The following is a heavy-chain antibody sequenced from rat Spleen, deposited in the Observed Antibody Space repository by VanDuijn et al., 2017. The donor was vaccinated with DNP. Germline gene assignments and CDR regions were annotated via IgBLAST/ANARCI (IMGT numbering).Heavy chain of an antibody. CDR3: TTDFERGY. J-gene: IGHJ2*01. D-gene: IGHD1-11*01. Sequence: EVHLVGSGGGLVQPGRSMKLSCAASGFHFNDYWMGWVRQAPGKGLEWIGEINKDSSTINNSPYLKDKFTISRDKAQNTLYLQMESLRSEDTATFYCTTDFERGYWGQGVMVTVSS. V-gene: IGHV4-2*01. CDR1: GFHFNDYW. CDR2: INKDSSTI.